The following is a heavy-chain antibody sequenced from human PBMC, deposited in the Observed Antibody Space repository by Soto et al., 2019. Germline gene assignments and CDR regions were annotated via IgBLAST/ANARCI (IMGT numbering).Heavy chain of an antibody. J-gene: IGHJ6*02. Sequence: ASVKFSCKASGGTFSSYAISWVRQAPGQGLEWMGGIIPIFGTANYAQKFQGRVTITADESTSTAYMELSSLRSEDTAVYYCARDPITMIVVVKSYYYYYGMDVWGQGTTVTVSS. V-gene: IGHV1-69*01. CDR1: GGTFSSYA. D-gene: IGHD3-22*01. CDR2: IIPIFGTA. CDR3: ARDPITMIVVVKSYYYYYGMDV.